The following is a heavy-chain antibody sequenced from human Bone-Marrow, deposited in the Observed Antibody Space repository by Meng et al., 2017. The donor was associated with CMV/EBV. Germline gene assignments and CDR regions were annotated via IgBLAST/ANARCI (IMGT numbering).Heavy chain of an antibody. D-gene: IGHD2-2*01. Sequence: VQLVQSGAEVKKPGASVKVSCKASGYTFTSYGISWVRQAPGQGFEWMGWISAYNGNTNYAQKLQGRVTMTTDTSTSTAYMELRSLRSDDTAVYYCGRDLFVIVVVPAAPFDYWGQGTLVTVSS. CDR3: GRDLFVIVVVPAAPFDY. CDR1: GYTFTSYG. J-gene: IGHJ4*02. V-gene: IGHV1-18*01. CDR2: ISAYNGNT.